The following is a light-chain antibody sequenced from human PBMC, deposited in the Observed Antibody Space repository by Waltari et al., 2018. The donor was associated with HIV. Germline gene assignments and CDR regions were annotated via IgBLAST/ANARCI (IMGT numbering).Light chain of an antibody. CDR2: EDS. V-gene: IGLV3-10*01. Sequence: SYELTQPPSVSVSPGQTARITCSGDALPKKYAYWYQQKSGKAPVLVIYEDSKRPSGIPDIFSGSSSGTMATWTISGAQVEDEADYYCYSTDSSDWVFGGGTKLTVL. CDR3: YSTDSSDWV. CDR1: ALPKKY. J-gene: IGLJ3*02.